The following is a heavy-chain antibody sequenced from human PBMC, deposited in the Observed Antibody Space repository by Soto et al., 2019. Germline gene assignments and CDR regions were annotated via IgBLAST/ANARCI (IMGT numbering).Heavy chain of an antibody. CDR2: IFYSGAT. V-gene: IGHV3-66*01. D-gene: IGHD6-19*01. CDR3: AGNYSSGWYHYGMDV. J-gene: IGHJ6*02. Sequence: GGSLRLSCAASRFTASTNYMTWVRQAPGKGLEWVAVIFYSGATYYTGSVQGRFTISRDNAKNSLYLQMNSLRAEDTAVYYCAGNYSSGWYHYGMDVWGQGTTVTVSS. CDR1: RFTASTNY.